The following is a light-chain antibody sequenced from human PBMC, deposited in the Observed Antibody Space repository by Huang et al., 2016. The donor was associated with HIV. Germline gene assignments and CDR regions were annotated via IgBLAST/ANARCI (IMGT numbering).Light chain of an antibody. J-gene: IGKJ4*01. CDR2: DAS. Sequence: EIVLTQSPATLSFSPGERATLSCRASQSISTYLAWYQQKPGKAHRLLIYDASIRASGIPARFSGSGSGTDFTITISRLEPEYFAVYFCQQRSIWLTFGGGTKVEIK. CDR1: QSISTY. V-gene: IGKV3-11*01. CDR3: QQRSIWLT.